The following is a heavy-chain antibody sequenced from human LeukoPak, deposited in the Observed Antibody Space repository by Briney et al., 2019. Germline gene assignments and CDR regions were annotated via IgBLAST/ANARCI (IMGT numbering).Heavy chain of an antibody. CDR3: ARLGHTMNYYDSSGYYPLDY. CDR2: ISAYNGNT. J-gene: IGHJ4*02. D-gene: IGHD3-22*01. V-gene: IGHV1-18*01. Sequence: ASVKVSCKASGYTFTSYGISWVRQAPGQGLEWMGWISAYNGNTNYAQKLQGRVTMTTDTSTSTAYMELRSLRSDDTAVYYCARLGHTMNYYDSSGYYPLDYWGEGTLVTVSS. CDR1: GYTFTSYG.